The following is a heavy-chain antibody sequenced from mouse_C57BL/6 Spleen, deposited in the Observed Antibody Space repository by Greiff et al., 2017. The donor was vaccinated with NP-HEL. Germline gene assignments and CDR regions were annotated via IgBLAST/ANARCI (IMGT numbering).Heavy chain of an antibody. D-gene: IGHD3-3*01. CDR1: GFTFSSYA. CDR3: ARGGPIRPDFDY. V-gene: IGHV5-4*01. J-gene: IGHJ2*01. Sequence: EVQGVESGGGLVKPGGSLKLSCAASGFTFSSYAMSWVRQTPEKRLEWVATISDGGSYTYYPDNVKGRFTISRDNAKNNLYLQMSHLKSEDTAMYYCARGGPIRPDFDYWGQGTTLTVSS. CDR2: ISDGGSYT.